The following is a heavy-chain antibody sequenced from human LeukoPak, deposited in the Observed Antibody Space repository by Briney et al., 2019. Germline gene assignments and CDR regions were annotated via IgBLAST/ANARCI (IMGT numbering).Heavy chain of an antibody. Sequence: SQTLSLTCTVSGGSISSGGYYWSWIRQPPGKGLEWIGYIYHSGSTYYNPSLKSRVTISVDRSKNQFSLKLSSVTAADTAVYYCARSVIVGATRWFDPWGQGTPVTVSS. CDR3: ARSVIVGATRWFDP. J-gene: IGHJ5*02. CDR2: IYHSGST. CDR1: GGSISSGGYY. D-gene: IGHD1-26*01. V-gene: IGHV4-30-2*01.